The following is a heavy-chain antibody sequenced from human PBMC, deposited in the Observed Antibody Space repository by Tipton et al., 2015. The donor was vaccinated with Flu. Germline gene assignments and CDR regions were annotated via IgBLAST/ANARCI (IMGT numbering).Heavy chain of an antibody. CDR3: ARLAIPMYSDYRDYFYSAMDI. J-gene: IGHJ6*02. CDR2: IYPGHPVT. Sequence: EVQLVQSGAEVKKPGESLRISCKSSGYIFSNFWIVWVRQMPGKGLEWMGAIYPGHPVTRYGPSFQGRVTISADESSNTAFLQWTTLRASDTAMYYCARLAIPMYSDYRDYFYSAMDIWGQGTTVTVSS. D-gene: IGHD5-12*01. V-gene: IGHV5-51*01. CDR1: GYIFSNFW.